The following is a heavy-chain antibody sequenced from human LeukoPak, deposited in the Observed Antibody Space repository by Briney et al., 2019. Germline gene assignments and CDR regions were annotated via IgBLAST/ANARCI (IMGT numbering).Heavy chain of an antibody. CDR2: ISSSGGSI. CDR3: ARMRPEFDY. CDR1: GFTFSSYE. Sequence: GGSLRLSCAASGFTFSSYEMNWVRQAPGKGLEWVSYISSSGGSIYHAASVKGRFTISRDNAKNSLYLQMNSLRAEDTAVYYCARMRPEFDYWGQGTLVTVSS. V-gene: IGHV3-48*03. D-gene: IGHD6-6*01. J-gene: IGHJ4*02.